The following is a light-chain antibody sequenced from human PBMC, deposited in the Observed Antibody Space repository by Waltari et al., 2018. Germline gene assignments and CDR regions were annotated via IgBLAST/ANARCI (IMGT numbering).Light chain of an antibody. V-gene: IGLV2-14*03. CDR2: DVS. J-gene: IGLJ2*01. Sequence: QSALTQPASVSGSPGQSITISCTGIIGDVGGYYYVSWYQQYPGKAPKLLIYDVSHRPSGVSSLFSASKSGNTASLTISGLQTEDEADYYCTSYRSTNTRVIFGGGTKLAVL. CDR1: IGDVGGYYY. CDR3: TSYRSTNTRVI.